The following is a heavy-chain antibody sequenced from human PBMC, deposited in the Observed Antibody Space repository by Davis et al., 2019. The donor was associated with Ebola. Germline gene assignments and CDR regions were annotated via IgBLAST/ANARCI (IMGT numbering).Heavy chain of an antibody. J-gene: IGHJ4*02. D-gene: IGHD6-19*01. CDR3: ARSITPSGWYDY. Sequence: PGGSLRLSCTASGFTFGDYAMSWVRQAPGKGLEWVANIKQDGSEKYYVDSVKGRFTISRDNAKNSLSLQMNSLRAEDTAVYYCARSITPSGWYDYWGQGTLVTVSS. CDR1: GFTFGDYA. CDR2: IKQDGSEK. V-gene: IGHV3-7*01.